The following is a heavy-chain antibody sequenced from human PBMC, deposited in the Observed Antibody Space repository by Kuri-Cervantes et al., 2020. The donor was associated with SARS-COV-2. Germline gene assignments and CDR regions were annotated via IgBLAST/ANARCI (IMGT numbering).Heavy chain of an antibody. Sequence: GESLKISCAACGFTFSSYDMHWVRQATGKGLEWVSAISGSGGSTYYADSVKGRFTISRDNAKNSLYLQMNSLRAEDTAVYYCARDRSFTPDYWGQGTLVTVSS. CDR2: ISGSGGST. V-gene: IGHV3-21*01. J-gene: IGHJ4*02. CDR1: GFTFSSYD. CDR3: ARDRSFTPDY. D-gene: IGHD3-10*01.